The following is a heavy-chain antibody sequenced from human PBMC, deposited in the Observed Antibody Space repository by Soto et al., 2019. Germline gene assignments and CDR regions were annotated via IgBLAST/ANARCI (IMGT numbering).Heavy chain of an antibody. J-gene: IGHJ5*02. V-gene: IGHV1-18*01. CDR3: ARDRYCSGGSCYVDWFDP. CDR2: ISAYNGNT. CDR1: GYTFTSYG. Sequence: GASVKVSCKASGYTFTSYGISWVRQAPGQGLEWMGWISAYNGNTNYAQKLQGRVTMTTDTSTSTAYMELRSLRSDDTAVYYCARDRYCSGGSCYVDWFDPWGQGTLVTVS. D-gene: IGHD2-15*01.